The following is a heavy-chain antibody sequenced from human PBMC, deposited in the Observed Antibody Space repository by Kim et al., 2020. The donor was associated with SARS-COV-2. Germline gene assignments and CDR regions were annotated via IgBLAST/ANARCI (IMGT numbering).Heavy chain of an antibody. J-gene: IGHJ4*02. D-gene: IGHD4-17*01. CDR3: ARDNNDYGDSAFDY. Sequence: AQQLQGRVTMTTDTSTSTAYMELRSLRSDDTAVYYCARDNNDYGDSAFDYWGQGTLVTVSS. V-gene: IGHV1-18*01.